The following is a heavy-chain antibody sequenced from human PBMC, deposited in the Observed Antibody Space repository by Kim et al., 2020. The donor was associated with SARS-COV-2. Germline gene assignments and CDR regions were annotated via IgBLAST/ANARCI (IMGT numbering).Heavy chain of an antibody. CDR1: GYTFTSYG. V-gene: IGHV1-18*01. Sequence: ASVKVSCKASGYTFTSYGISWVRQAPGQGLEWMGWISAYNGNTNYAQKLQGRGTMTTDTSTSTAYMDLRSLRSDDTAVYYFARDSEDSGYDPYYFDYWGQGTLVTVSS. J-gene: IGHJ4*02. CDR3: ARDSEDSGYDPYYFDY. D-gene: IGHD5-12*01. CDR2: ISAYNGNT.